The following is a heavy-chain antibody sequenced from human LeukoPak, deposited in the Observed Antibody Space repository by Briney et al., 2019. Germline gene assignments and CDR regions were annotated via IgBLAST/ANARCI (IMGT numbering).Heavy chain of an antibody. CDR3: ARDRPDRGYSYGRDFDY. V-gene: IGHV3-48*03. J-gene: IGHJ4*02. Sequence: PGGTLRLSCAASGFSFSTYEMSWVRQAPGKGLQWISYISRGGEEIYYGDSVKGRFTVSRDNAKNSLYLQMNSLRVEDTATYHCARDRPDRGYSYGRDFDYWGQGTLVTVSS. CDR2: ISRGGEEI. D-gene: IGHD5-18*01. CDR1: GFSFSTYE.